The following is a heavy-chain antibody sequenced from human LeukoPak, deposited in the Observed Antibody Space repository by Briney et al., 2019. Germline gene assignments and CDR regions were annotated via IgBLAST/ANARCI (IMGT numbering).Heavy chain of an antibody. V-gene: IGHV3-64*01. J-gene: IGHJ3*02. CDR1: GFTFSSYA. CDR2: ISSNGGST. CDR3: ARGPGLRWLFRESPDAFDI. Sequence: GGSLRLSCAASGFTFSSYAMHWVRQAPGKGLEYVSAISSNGGSTYYANSVKGRFTISRDNSKNTLYLQMGSLRAEDMAVYYCARGPGLRWLFRESPDAFDIWGQGTMVTVSS. D-gene: IGHD3-22*01.